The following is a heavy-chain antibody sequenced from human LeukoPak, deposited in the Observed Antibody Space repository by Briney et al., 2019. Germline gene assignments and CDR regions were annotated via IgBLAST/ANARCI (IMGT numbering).Heavy chain of an antibody. CDR3: TGGGVYFDY. CDR2: LYYSGST. V-gene: IGHV4-59*01. J-gene: IGHJ4*02. D-gene: IGHD1-26*01. CDR1: GGSISSDY. Sequence: SETLSLTCTVSGGSISSDYWSWIRQPPGKGLEYIGYLYYSGSTNYNPSLKSRITISGGTSNNQIPLQLSCVTAADTAVYYCTGGGVYFDYWGQGTLVSVSS.